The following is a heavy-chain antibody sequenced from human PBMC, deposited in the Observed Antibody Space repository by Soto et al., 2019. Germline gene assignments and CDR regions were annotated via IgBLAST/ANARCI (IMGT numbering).Heavy chain of an antibody. CDR3: ARILCTNGVCSYFDY. Sequence: GESLKISCKGSGYSFTSYWIGWVRQMPGKGLEWMGIIYPGDSDTRYSPSFQGQVTISADKSISTAYLQWSSLKASDTAMYYCARILCTNGVCSYFDYWGQGTLVTVSS. CDR2: IYPGDSDT. D-gene: IGHD2-8*01. CDR1: GYSFTSYW. V-gene: IGHV5-51*01. J-gene: IGHJ4*02.